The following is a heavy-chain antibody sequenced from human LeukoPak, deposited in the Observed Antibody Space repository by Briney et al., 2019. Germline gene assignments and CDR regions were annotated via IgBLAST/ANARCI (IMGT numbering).Heavy chain of an antibody. J-gene: IGHJ5*02. D-gene: IGHD5-18*01. Sequence: GASVKVSCKASGYTFTSYGISWVRQAPGQGLEWMGWFSAYNGNTNYAQKLQGRVTMTTDTSTSTAYMELRSLRSDDTAVYYCARNTAMVMVNWFDPWGQGTLVTVSS. CDR3: ARNTAMVMVNWFDP. V-gene: IGHV1-18*04. CDR1: GYTFTSYG. CDR2: FSAYNGNT.